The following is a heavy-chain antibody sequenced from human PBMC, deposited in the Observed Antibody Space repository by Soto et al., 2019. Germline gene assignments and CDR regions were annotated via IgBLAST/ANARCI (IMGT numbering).Heavy chain of an antibody. Sequence: SETLSLTCTVSGGSISSGGYYWSWIRQHPGKGLEWIGYIYYSGSTYYNPSLKSRVTISVDTSKNQFSLKLSSMTAADTAVYYCARAQQQEYYYDSSGYSGRDNWFDPWGQGTLVTVSS. J-gene: IGHJ5*02. CDR3: ARAQQQEYYYDSSGYSGRDNWFDP. V-gene: IGHV4-31*03. CDR1: GGSISSGGYY. CDR2: IYYSGST. D-gene: IGHD3-22*01.